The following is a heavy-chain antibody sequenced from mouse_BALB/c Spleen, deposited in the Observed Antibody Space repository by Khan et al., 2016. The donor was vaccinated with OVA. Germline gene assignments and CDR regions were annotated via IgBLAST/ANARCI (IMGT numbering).Heavy chain of an antibody. Sequence: EVQLQESGGDLVKPGGSLKLSCAASGFTFSSYSMSWVRQTPDKRLEWVATISSAGDYTYYQDSVKGRFTISRDNAKNTLYLQMSSLKSEDTAMYYCASHLTGSFAYWGQGTLVTVSA. CDR3: ASHLTGSFAY. CDR1: GFTFSSYS. D-gene: IGHD4-1*01. J-gene: IGHJ3*01. V-gene: IGHV5-6*01. CDR2: ISSAGDYT.